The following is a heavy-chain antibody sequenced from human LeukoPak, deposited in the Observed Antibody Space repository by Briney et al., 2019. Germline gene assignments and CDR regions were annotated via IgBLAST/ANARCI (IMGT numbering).Heavy chain of an antibody. CDR2: ISGYNDDT. CDR1: GYSLSSYG. J-gene: IGHJ4*02. CDR3: AREGDHYDSSGYYREY. D-gene: IGHD3-22*01. Sequence: ASVKVSCKASGYSLSSYGITWVRQAPGQGLEWMGWISGYNDDTRYAQRFQGRVTMTTDTYTTTAYMELRSLRSDDTAVYYCAREGDHYDSSGYYREYWGQGTLVTVSS. V-gene: IGHV1-18*01.